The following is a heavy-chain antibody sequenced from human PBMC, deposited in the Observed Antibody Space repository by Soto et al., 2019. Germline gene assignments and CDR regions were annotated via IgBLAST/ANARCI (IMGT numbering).Heavy chain of an antibody. CDR1: GGSISSGGYS. CDR2: IYHSDNT. D-gene: IGHD2-2*01. V-gene: IGHV4-30-2*01. CDR3: ARDSFVSSWGGVNDTFDI. J-gene: IGHJ3*02. Sequence: QLQLQESGSGLVQPSQTLSLTCAVSGGSISSGGYSYSWIRQPPGKGLEWIGCIYHSDNTRYSPSLNSRVTMSVDRSKNQFSLQLSSVTAADTAVYYCARDSFVSSWGGVNDTFDIWGPGTMVTVAS.